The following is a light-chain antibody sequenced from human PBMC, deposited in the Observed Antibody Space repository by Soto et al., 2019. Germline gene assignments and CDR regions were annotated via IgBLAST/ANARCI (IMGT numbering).Light chain of an antibody. V-gene: IGKV1-5*01. CDR2: DAS. J-gene: IGKJ2*01. Sequence: DIQMTQSPSTLSASVGDRVTITCRASQSISSWLAWYQQKPGKAPKLLIYDASSLESGVPSRFSGSGSGTEFTLTISSLQPDDFAPYYCQQYTSYSTFGQGTKLEIQ. CDR1: QSISSW. CDR3: QQYTSYST.